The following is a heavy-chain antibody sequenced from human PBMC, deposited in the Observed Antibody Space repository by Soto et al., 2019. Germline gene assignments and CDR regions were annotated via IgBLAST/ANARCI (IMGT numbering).Heavy chain of an antibody. CDR1: GFSLSTSGVG. D-gene: IGHD6-13*01. Sequence: QITLKESGPTLVKPTQTLTLTCTFSGFSLSTSGVGVGWIRQPPGKALEWLALIYWYDDKRYSPSLKSRLTITKDTSKNQVVLTMTNMDPVDTATYYCAHRGSSSWNNGFDPWGQGTLVTVSS. CDR2: IYWYDDK. V-gene: IGHV2-5*01. J-gene: IGHJ5*02. CDR3: AHRGSSSWNNGFDP.